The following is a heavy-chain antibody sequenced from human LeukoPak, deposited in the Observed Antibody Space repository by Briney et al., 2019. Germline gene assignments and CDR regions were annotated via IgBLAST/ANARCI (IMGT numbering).Heavy chain of an antibody. Sequence: GGSLRLSCAASGFTFSSYEMNWVRQAPGKGLEWVSYISSSGSTIYYADSVKGRFTISRDNAKNSLYLQMNSLRAEDTAVYYCARAGRWLLETTPVDYFDYWGQGTLVTVSS. J-gene: IGHJ4*02. V-gene: IGHV3-48*03. CDR1: GFTFSSYE. CDR2: ISSSGSTI. CDR3: ARAGRWLLETTPVDYFDY. D-gene: IGHD3-22*01.